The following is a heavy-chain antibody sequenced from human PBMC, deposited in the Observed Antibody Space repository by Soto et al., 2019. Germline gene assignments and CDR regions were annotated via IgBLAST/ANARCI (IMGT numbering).Heavy chain of an antibody. V-gene: IGHV4-59*01. CDR2: IYYSGST. D-gene: IGHD5-18*01. J-gene: IGHJ6*02. CDR1: GGSISSYY. CDR3: ARAEDTAMVYYYGMDV. Sequence: QVQLQESGPGLVKPSETLSLTCTVSGGSISSYYWSWIRQPPGKGLEWIGYIYYSGSTNYNPSLKSRVTISVDTAKIQCSLKLSSVTAADTAVYYCARAEDTAMVYYYGMDVWGQGTTVTVSS.